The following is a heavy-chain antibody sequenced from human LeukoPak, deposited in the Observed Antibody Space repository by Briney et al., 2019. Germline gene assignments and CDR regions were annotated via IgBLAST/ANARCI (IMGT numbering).Heavy chain of an antibody. J-gene: IGHJ4*02. D-gene: IGHD2-2*01. CDR2: ISYDGSNK. V-gene: IGHV3-30-3*01. Sequence: GRSLRLSCAASGFTFSSYAMHWVRQAPGKGLEWVAVISYDGSNKYYADSVKGRFTISRDNSKNTLYLQMNSLRAEDTAVYYCARGPSSQLLSSDYWGQGTLVTVSS. CDR1: GFTFSSYA. CDR3: ARGPSSQLLSSDY.